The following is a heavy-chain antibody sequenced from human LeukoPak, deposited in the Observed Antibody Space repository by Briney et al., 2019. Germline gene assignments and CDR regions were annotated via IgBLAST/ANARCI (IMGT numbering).Heavy chain of an antibody. CDR2: IYYSGST. Sequence: SETLSLTCTVSGGSISSYYWSWIRQPPGKGLEWIGYIYYSGSTNYNPSLKSRVTISVDTSKNQFSLKLSSVTAADTAVYYCARGLNYGGSGYYFDSRGPGTLVTVSS. CDR1: GGSISSYY. V-gene: IGHV4-59*01. D-gene: IGHD3-22*01. CDR3: ARGLNYGGSGYYFDS. J-gene: IGHJ4*02.